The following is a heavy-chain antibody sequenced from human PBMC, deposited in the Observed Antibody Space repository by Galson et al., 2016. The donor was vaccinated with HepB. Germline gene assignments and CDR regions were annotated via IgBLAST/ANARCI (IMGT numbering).Heavy chain of an antibody. CDR3: ARNYSSPWSRHLDS. V-gene: IGHV4-39*01. J-gene: IGHJ4*02. CDR1: GVSIATGRYY. D-gene: IGHD6-13*01. CDR2: IYNSVST. Sequence: ETLSLTCTVSGVSIATGRYYWVWIRQPAGKGLDFLGSIYNSVSTSYNPSLKSRLTMSVDTSKNQFSLRLTSVTAADTAVYYCARNYSSPWSRHLDSCGQGILVTVSS.